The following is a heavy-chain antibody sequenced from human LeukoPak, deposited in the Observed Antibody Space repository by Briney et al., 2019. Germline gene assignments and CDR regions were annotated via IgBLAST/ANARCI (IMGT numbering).Heavy chain of an antibody. CDR3: ARDDRLGETNWFDP. CDR1: GFTFSSYS. Sequence: GGSLRLSCAASGFTFSSYSMNWVRQAPGKGLEWVSSISSTSTYIYYADSQKGRFTISRDNAKNSLYLQMNSLRAEDTAVYYCARDDRLGETNWFDPWGQGTLVTVSS. J-gene: IGHJ5*02. V-gene: IGHV3-21*01. D-gene: IGHD3-10*01. CDR2: ISSTSTYI.